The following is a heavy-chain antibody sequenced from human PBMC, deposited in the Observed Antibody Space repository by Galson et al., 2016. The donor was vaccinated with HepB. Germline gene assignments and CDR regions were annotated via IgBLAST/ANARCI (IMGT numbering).Heavy chain of an antibody. V-gene: IGHV3-48*02. CDR1: EFSFRSYS. D-gene: IGHD3-22*01. CDR2: ITAGGNTI. J-gene: IGHJ4*02. CDR3: ARAGVAYETSGYFYGQLDY. Sequence: SLRLSCAASEFSFRSYSMNWVRQAPGKGLEWLSSITAGGNTIYYADSVKGRVTISRDNAKSSLYLQMNSLRDDDTAVYFCARAGVAYETSGYFYGQLDYWGQGTLVIVSS.